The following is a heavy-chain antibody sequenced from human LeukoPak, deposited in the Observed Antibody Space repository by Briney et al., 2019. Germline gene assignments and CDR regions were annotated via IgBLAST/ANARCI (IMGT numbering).Heavy chain of an antibody. D-gene: IGHD1-26*01. V-gene: IGHV4-4*02. Sequence: SETLSLTCGVSGGSVSSTNWWTWIRQPPGKGLEWIGEVHLDGRTNYNPSLNGRVTMSLDKSRNQLSLKLTSVTAADTAIYYCSRESGAFCPFGYWGQGTLVIVPP. J-gene: IGHJ4*02. CDR2: VHLDGRT. CDR1: GGSVSSTNW. CDR3: SRESGAFCPFGY.